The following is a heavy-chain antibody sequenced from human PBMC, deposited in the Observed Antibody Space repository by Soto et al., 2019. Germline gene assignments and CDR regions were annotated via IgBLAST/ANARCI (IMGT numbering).Heavy chain of an antibody. D-gene: IGHD2-15*01. CDR2: ISQTETT. Sequence: SETLSLTCVVYGEAFGGFYWSWVRQSPGKGLEWIGEISQTETTAYSPSLKSRGSISADTSKKQFSLTLTSMTAADTAVYYCVHSPNVAVDHWGHGTLVTVSS. J-gene: IGHJ4*01. V-gene: IGHV4-34*01. CDR3: VHSPNVAVDH. CDR1: GEAFGGFY.